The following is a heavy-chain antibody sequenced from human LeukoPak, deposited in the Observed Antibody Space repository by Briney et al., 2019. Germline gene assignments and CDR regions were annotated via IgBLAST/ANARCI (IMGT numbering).Heavy chain of an antibody. CDR3: ARDSSGYQ. J-gene: IGHJ4*02. Sequence: GGSLRLSCAASGFTFSTYWMSWVRQAPGKGLEWVANIKEDGREKYYGDSVKGRFTISRDNAKSSLYLQMNSLRAEDTAVYYCARDSSGYQWGQGTLVTVSS. V-gene: IGHV3-7*01. CDR1: GFTFSTYW. D-gene: IGHD3-22*01. CDR2: IKEDGREK.